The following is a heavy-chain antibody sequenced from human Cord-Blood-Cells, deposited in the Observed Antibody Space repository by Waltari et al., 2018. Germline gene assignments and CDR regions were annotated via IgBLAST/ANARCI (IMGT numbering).Heavy chain of an antibody. J-gene: IGHJ3*02. Sequence: QVQLVQSGAEVNKPGASVKVTCKAFGYTFTSYYMHWVRQAPGQGLEWMGIINPSGGSTSYAQAFQGRVTMTRDTSTSTVYMELSSLRSEDTAVYYCAQTRTSAARRAFDIWGQGTMVTVSS. CDR3: AQTRTSAARRAFDI. V-gene: IGHV1-46*01. D-gene: IGHD6-6*01. CDR1: GYTFTSYY. CDR2: INPSGGST.